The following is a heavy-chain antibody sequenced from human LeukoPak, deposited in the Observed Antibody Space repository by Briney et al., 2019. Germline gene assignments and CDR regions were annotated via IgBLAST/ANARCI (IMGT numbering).Heavy chain of an antibody. J-gene: IGHJ6*02. Sequence: SETLSLTCAVYGXSFSGYYWSWIRQPPGKGLQWIGEINHSGSTNYNPSLKSRVTISVDTSKNQFSLKLSSVTAADTAVYYCARGDLIVGADMDVWGQGTTVTVSS. CDR1: GXSFSGYY. D-gene: IGHD1-26*01. CDR3: ARGDLIVGADMDV. V-gene: IGHV4-34*01. CDR2: INHSGST.